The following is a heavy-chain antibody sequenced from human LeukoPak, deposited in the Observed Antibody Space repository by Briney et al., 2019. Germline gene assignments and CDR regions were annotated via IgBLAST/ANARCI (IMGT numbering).Heavy chain of an antibody. CDR1: GGTFSSYA. CDR3: ADCSSTSCPGWGAFDI. J-gene: IGHJ3*02. D-gene: IGHD2-2*01. CDR2: IIPIFGTA. V-gene: IGHV1-69*13. Sequence: ASVKVSCKASGGTFSSYAISWVRQAPGQGLEWMGWIIPIFGTANYAQKFQGRVTITADESTSTAYMELSSLRSEDTAVYYCADCSSTSCPGWGAFDIWGQGTMVTVSS.